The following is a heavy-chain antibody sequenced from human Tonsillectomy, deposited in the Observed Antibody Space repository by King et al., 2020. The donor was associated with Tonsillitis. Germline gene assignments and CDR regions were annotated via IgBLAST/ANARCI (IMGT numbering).Heavy chain of an antibody. J-gene: IGHJ4*02. CDR1: GFIFSSYA. D-gene: IGHD3-3*01. V-gene: IGHV3-23*04. CDR3: AKSPRPLQFLEWFLDG. Sequence: VQLVESGGGLVQPGGSLRLSCAASGFIFSSYAMSWVRQAPGKGLEWVSGISGSGDSTFYADSVKGRFTISRDFSKNTLLLQMNSLRAEDTAVYYCAKSPRPLQFLEWFLDGWGQGTLVTVSS. CDR2: ISGSGDST.